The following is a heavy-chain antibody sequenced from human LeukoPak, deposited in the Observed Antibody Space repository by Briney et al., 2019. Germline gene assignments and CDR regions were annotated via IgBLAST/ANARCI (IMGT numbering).Heavy chain of an antibody. J-gene: IGHJ5*02. Sequence: SETLSLTCAVSGGSISSSNWWSWVRQPPGKGLEWIGEIYHSGSTNYNPSLKSRVTISVDKSKNQFSLKLSSVTAADTAVYYCARHVGYGNNWFDPWGQGTLVTVSS. CDR3: ARHVGYGNNWFDP. CDR2: IYHSGST. CDR1: GGSISSSNW. D-gene: IGHD5-18*01. V-gene: IGHV4-4*02.